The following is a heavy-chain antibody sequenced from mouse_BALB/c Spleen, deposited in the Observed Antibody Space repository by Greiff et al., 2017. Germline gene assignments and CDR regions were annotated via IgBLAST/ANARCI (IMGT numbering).Heavy chain of an antibody. Sequence: QVHVKQSGAELARPGASVKLSCKASGYTFTSYWMQWVKQRPGQGLEWIGAIYPGDGDTRYTQKFKGKATLTADKSSSTAYMQLSSLASEDSAVYYCAKGYYAMDYWGQGTSVTVSS. J-gene: IGHJ4*01. CDR2: IYPGDGDT. V-gene: IGHV1-87*01. CDR3: AKGYYAMDY. CDR1: GYTFTSYW.